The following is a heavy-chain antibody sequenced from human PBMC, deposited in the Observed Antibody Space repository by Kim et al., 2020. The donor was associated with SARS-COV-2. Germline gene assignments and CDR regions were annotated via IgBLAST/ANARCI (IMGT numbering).Heavy chain of an antibody. CDR2: I. CDR3: ARVYSGSHHFDY. V-gene: IGHV3-21*01. J-gene: IGHJ4*02. Sequence: ISYADSVKGRFIISRDNAENSLYLQMNSLRAEDTAVYYCARVYSGSHHFDYWGQGTLVTVSS. D-gene: IGHD1-1*01.